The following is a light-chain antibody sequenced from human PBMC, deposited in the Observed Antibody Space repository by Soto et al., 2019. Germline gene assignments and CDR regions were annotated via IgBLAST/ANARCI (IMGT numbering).Light chain of an antibody. CDR2: DAS. V-gene: IGKV3-11*01. J-gene: IGKJ5*01. CDR1: QSVSIF. CDR3: QQRSNWPIT. Sequence: IVLTQSPASLSLSPGERAALSSRASQSVSIFLAWYQQKPGQAPRLLIYDASNRATGIPARFSGSGSGTDFTLTISSLEPEDFALYYCQQRSNWPITFGQGTRLEIK.